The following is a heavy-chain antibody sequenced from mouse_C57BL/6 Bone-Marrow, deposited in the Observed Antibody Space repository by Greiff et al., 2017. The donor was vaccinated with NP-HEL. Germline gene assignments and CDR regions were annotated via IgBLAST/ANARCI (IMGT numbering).Heavy chain of an antibody. D-gene: IGHD1-1*01. J-gene: IGHJ4*01. Sequence: EVQGVESGEGLVKPGGSLKLSCAASGFTFSSYAMSWVRQTPEKRLEWVAYISSGGDYIYYADTVKGRFTISRDNARNTLYLQMSSLKSEDTAMYYCTRGRYYYAMDYWGQGTSDTVSS. CDR3: TRGRYYYAMDY. CDR2: ISSGGDYI. V-gene: IGHV5-9-1*02. CDR1: GFTFSSYA.